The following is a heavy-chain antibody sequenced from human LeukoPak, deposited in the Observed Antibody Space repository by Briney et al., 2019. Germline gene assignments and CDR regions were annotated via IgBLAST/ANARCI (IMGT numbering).Heavy chain of an antibody. V-gene: IGHV1-2*02. Sequence: ASVKVSCKASVYTFTGYYMHWVRHAPGQGLEWMGWINPNSGGTNYAQKFQGRVTMTRDTSISTDYMELSRLRSDDTAVYYCARANAPRYYDFWSGYTDAFDIWGQGTMVTVSS. CDR3: ARANAPRYYDFWSGYTDAFDI. CDR2: INPNSGGT. D-gene: IGHD3-3*01. CDR1: VYTFTGYY. J-gene: IGHJ3*02.